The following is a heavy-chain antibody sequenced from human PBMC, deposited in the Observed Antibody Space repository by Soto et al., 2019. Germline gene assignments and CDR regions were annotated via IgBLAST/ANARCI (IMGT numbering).Heavy chain of an antibody. CDR2: ISSSGSTI. D-gene: IGHD3-22*01. Sequence: GGSLRLSCAASGFTFSDYYMSWIRQAPGKGLEWVSYISSSGSTIYYADSVSGRFTISRDNAKNSLYLQMNSLRAEDTAVYYCASFNYYDSIGPYYYYGMDVWGQGTTVTVSS. V-gene: IGHV3-11*01. CDR3: ASFNYYDSIGPYYYYGMDV. J-gene: IGHJ6*02. CDR1: GFTFSDYY.